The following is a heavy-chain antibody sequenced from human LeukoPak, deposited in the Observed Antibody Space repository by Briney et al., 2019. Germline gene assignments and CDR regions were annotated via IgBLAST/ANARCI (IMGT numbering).Heavy chain of an antibody. CDR1: GFTVSSNY. Sequence: PGGSLRLSCAASGFTVSSNYMNWDRQAPGKGLEWVSVIYSGGNTYYADSVKGRFTISRDNFKNTLYLQMNSLRAEDTALYYCARDSGSGSGNFDYWGQGTLVTVSS. V-gene: IGHV3-53*01. CDR2: IYSGGNT. D-gene: IGHD3-10*01. CDR3: ARDSGSGSGNFDY. J-gene: IGHJ4*02.